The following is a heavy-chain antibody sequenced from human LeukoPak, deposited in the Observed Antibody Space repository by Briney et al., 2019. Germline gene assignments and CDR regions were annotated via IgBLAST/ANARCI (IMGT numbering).Heavy chain of an antibody. J-gene: IGHJ3*02. CDR3: ARQGTDYDILTGYARAFDI. CDR1: GGSFSGYY. D-gene: IGHD3-9*01. CDR2: INHSGST. V-gene: IGHV4-34*01. Sequence: DPSETLSLTCAVYGGSFSGYYWSWIRQPPGKGLEWIGEINHSGSTNYNPSLKSRVTISVDTSKNQFSLKLSSVTAADTAVYYCARQGTDYDILTGYARAFDIWGQGTMVTVSS.